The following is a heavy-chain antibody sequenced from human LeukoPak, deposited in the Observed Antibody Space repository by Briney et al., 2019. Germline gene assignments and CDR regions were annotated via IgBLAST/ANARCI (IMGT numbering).Heavy chain of an antibody. D-gene: IGHD4-17*01. V-gene: IGHV1-2*06. CDR2: INPNSGGT. CDR3: ARFDYDYYYYGMDV. J-gene: IGHJ6*02. CDR1: GYTFTVYY. Sequence: ASVKVSFTASGYTFTVYYMHWVRQAPGQGLEWMGRINPNSGGTNYAQKFQGRVTMTRDTSISTAYMELSRLRSDDTAVYYCARFDYDYYYYGMDVWGQGTTVTVSS.